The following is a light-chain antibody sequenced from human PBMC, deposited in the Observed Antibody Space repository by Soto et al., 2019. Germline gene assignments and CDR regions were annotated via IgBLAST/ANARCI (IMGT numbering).Light chain of an antibody. CDR3: QHYGSSRFT. Sequence: EIVLTQSPGTLSLSPGERATLSCRASQSVSSSYLAWYQQKPGQAPRLLIYGASSRATGIPDRFSGSGSGTDFPLTISRLEHEDFAVYYCQHYGSSRFTFGPGTKVDIK. V-gene: IGKV3-20*01. CDR2: GAS. J-gene: IGKJ3*01. CDR1: QSVSSSY.